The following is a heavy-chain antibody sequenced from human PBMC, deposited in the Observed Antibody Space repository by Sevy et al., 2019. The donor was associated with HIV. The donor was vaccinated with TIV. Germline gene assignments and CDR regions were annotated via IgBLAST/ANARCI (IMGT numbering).Heavy chain of an antibody. CDR3: AREGGGNSGFDF. J-gene: IGHJ4*02. Sequence: GGSLRLSCAASGFTFSSYSMNWVRQAPGKGLEWVSSISSSSSYIYYADSVKGRFTISRDNAKNSLYLKMNSLRAEDTAVYYCAREGGGNSGFDFWGRGTLVTVSS. V-gene: IGHV3-21*01. CDR2: ISSSSSYI. D-gene: IGHD2-21*02. CDR1: GFTFSSYS.